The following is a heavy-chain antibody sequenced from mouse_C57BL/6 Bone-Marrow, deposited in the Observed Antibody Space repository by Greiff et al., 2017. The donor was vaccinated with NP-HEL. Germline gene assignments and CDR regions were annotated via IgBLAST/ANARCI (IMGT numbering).Heavy chain of an antibody. CDR2: IDPNSGGT. CDR3: ASLPWFAY. V-gene: IGHV1-72*01. J-gene: IGHJ3*01. Sequence: VQLQQPGAELLKPGASVKLSCKASGYTFTSYWMHWVKQRPGRGREWIGRIDPNSGGTKYNEKFKSKAPLTVDKPSSTAYMQLSSLTSEVSAVYYCASLPWFAYWGKGTLVTVSA. CDR1: GYTFTSYW.